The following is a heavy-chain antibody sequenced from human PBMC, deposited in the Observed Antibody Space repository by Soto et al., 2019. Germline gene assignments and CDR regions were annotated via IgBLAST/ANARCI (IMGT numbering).Heavy chain of an antibody. CDR1: GYTFSRYG. J-gene: IGHJ4*02. Sequence: GGSLTLSCVACGYTFSRYGMHWVRKAPGKGLEWVAIISYDGSNTYYADSVKGRFTISRDNSKNTLYLQMNSLRAEDTSVYYCAKEGGLSGSYYISSSYYFDYWGQGTLVTVSS. CDR3: AKEGGLSGSYYISSSYYFDY. V-gene: IGHV3-30*18. CDR2: ISYDGSNT. D-gene: IGHD1-26*01.